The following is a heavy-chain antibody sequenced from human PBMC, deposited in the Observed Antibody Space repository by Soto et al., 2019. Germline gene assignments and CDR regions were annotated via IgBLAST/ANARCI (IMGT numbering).Heavy chain of an antibody. CDR3: ARDYVDIVLVPAAVNAYYSYGMDV. CDR1: GFTFSSYG. J-gene: IGHJ6*02. Sequence: GGSLRLSCAASGFTFSSYGMHWVRQAPGKGLEWVAVIWYDGSNKYYADSVKGRFTISRDNSKNTLYLQMNSLRAEDTAVYYCARDYVDIVLVPAAVNAYYSYGMDVWGQGTTVTVSS. D-gene: IGHD2-2*03. CDR2: IWYDGSNK. V-gene: IGHV3-33*01.